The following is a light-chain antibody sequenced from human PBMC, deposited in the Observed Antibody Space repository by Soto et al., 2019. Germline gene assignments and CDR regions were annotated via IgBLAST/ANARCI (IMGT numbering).Light chain of an antibody. Sequence: QSVLTQPPSASRTPGQRVTISCSGSRSSIGSNTINWYQHLPGTAPKLLIYSNNHRPSGVPDRISGSKSGTSASLAISGLQSEDEADYYCAAWDDSLNGFYVFGTGTKLTVL. J-gene: IGLJ1*01. CDR1: RSSIGSNT. V-gene: IGLV1-44*01. CDR3: AAWDDSLNGFYV. CDR2: SNN.